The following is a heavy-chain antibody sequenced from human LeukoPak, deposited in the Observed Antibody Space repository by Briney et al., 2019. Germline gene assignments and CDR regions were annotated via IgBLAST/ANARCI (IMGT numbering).Heavy chain of an antibody. CDR2: IYTSGST. CDR3: ASALWFGELWYFDY. V-gene: IGHV4-4*07. CDR1: GGSISSYY. Sequence: SETLSLTCTVSGGSISSYYWSWTRQPAGKGLEWIGRIYTSGSTNYNPSLKSRVTMSVDTSKNQFSLKLSSVTAADTAVYYCASALWFGELWYFDYWGQGTLVTVSS. J-gene: IGHJ4*02. D-gene: IGHD3-10*01.